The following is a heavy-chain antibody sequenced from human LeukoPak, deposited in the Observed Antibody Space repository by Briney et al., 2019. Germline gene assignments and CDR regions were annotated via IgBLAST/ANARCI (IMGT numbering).Heavy chain of an antibody. CDR2: INHSGST. Sequence: SETLSLTCAVYGGSFSGYYWNWIRQPPGKGLEWIGEINHSGSTNYNPSLKSRITISEATSKNQVSLKLSSVTAADTAVYYCARDEGGGGYWGQGTLVTVSS. D-gene: IGHD3-10*01. CDR1: GGSFSGYY. CDR3: ARDEGGGGY. V-gene: IGHV4-34*01. J-gene: IGHJ4*02.